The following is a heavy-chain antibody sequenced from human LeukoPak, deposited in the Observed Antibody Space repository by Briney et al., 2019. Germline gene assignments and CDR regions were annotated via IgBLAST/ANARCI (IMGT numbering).Heavy chain of an antibody. Sequence: GGSLRLSCAASGFPFSSYARYWVRQAPGKGLVWVARIHGDGDNISYADSVRGRFTISRDNAKDTLYLHMNSLRPGDTAVYYCARAQVGAPTDLWGQGTLVTVSS. V-gene: IGHV3-74*01. D-gene: IGHD1-26*01. J-gene: IGHJ5*02. CDR2: IHGDGDNI. CDR3: ARAQVGAPTDL. CDR1: GFPFSSYA.